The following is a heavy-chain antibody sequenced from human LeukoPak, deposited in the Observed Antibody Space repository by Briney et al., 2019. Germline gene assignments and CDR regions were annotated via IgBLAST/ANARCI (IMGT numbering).Heavy chain of an antibody. Sequence: PGGPLRLSCAASGFTLSTYSMHWVRQAPGKGLEYVSIINSNGGATYYANSVKGRFTISRDNSKNTLFLQMGSLRAEDTAVYYCRGVGATSDYWGQGTLVTVSS. V-gene: IGHV3-64*01. CDR1: GFTLSTYS. CDR3: RGVGATSDY. J-gene: IGHJ4*02. D-gene: IGHD1-26*01. CDR2: INSNGGAT.